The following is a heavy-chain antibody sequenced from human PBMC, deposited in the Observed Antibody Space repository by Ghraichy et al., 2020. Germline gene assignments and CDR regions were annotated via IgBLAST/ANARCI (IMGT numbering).Heavy chain of an antibody. Sequence: SETLSLTCTVSGGSISSSSYYWGWVRQPPGKGLEWIGTIYYTVSTYYNPSLKSRVTMSVDTSKNQFSLRLSSLTAADTAVYYCAIGRAGYYFDYWGQGTLGTVAS. V-gene: IGHV4-39*07. CDR1: GGSISSSSYY. CDR2: IYYTVST. CDR3: AIGRAGYYFDY. J-gene: IGHJ4*02.